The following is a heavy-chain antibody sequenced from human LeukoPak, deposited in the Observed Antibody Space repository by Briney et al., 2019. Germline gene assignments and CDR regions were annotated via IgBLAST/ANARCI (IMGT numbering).Heavy chain of an antibody. D-gene: IGHD6-13*01. CDR1: GGSFSGYY. J-gene: IGHJ6*02. V-gene: IGHV4-34*01. CDR3: ARGQRIYYSSSLNYYYYYGMDV. CDR2: INHSGST. Sequence: SETLSLTCAVYGGSFSGYYWSWIRQPPGKGLEWIGEINHSGSTNYNPSLKSRVTISVDTSKNQFSLKLSSVTAADTAVYYCARGQRIYYSSSLNYYYYYGMDVWGQGTTVTVTS.